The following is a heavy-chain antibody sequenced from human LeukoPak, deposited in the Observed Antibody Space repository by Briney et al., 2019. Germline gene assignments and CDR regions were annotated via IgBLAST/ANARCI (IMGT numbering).Heavy chain of an antibody. CDR3: TTGGVTWHDY. V-gene: IGHV3-15*01. J-gene: IGHJ4*02. D-gene: IGHD2-21*02. CDR1: GFTFSSYA. Sequence: GGSLRLSCAASGFTFSSYAMSWVRQAPGKGLEWVGRTKSKTDGGTTDYAAPVKGRFTISRDDSKNTLYLQMNSLKTEDTAVYYCTTGGVTWHDYWGQGTLVTVSS. CDR2: TKSKTDGGTT.